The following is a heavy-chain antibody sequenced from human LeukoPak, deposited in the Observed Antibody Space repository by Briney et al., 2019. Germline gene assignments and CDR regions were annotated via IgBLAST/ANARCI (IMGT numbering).Heavy chain of an antibody. J-gene: IGHJ4*02. Sequence: SETLSLTCAVYGGSFSGYYWSWIRQPPGKGLEWIGEINHSGSTNYNPSLKSRVTISVDTSKNQFSLKLSSVTAADTAVYYCARLDGIAAAADYWGQGTLVTVSS. D-gene: IGHD6-13*01. V-gene: IGHV4-34*01. CDR2: INHSGST. CDR3: ARLDGIAAAADY. CDR1: GGSFSGYY.